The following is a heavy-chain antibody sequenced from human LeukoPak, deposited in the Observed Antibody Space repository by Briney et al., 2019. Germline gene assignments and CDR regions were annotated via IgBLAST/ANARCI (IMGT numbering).Heavy chain of an antibody. J-gene: IGHJ4*02. CDR3: ARHTTGGGDF. CDR2: IYYSGTT. CDR1: GGSISGYS. D-gene: IGHD2-15*01. V-gene: IGHV4-59*08. Sequence: SETLSLTCTVSGGSISGYSWSWIRQPPGQGLEWIGYIYYSGTTNYNPSLKSRVTISVDTSKKQFSLKLSSVTAADTAVYYCARHTTGGGDFWGQGTLVTVSS.